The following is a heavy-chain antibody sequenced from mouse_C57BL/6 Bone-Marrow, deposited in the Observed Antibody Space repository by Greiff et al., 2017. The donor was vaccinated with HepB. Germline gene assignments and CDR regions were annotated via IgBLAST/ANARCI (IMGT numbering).Heavy chain of an antibody. CDR2: IYPGSGNT. Sequence: VQLVESGAELVRPGASVKLSCKASGYTFTDYYINWVKQRPGQGLEWIARIYPGSGNTYYNEKFKGKATLTAEKSSSTAYMQLSSLTSEDSAVYFCAGDYCGPWFAYWGRGTRVTVSA. D-gene: IGHD1-2*01. V-gene: IGHV1-76*01. CDR3: AGDYCGPWFAY. J-gene: IGHJ3*01. CDR1: GYTFTDYY.